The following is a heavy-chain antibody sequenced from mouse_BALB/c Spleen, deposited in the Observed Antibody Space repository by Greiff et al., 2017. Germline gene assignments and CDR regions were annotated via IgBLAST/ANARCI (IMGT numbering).Heavy chain of an antibody. CDR3: AISDGNYVGY. Sequence: QVQLQQSGAELVRPGVSVKISCKGSGYTFTDYAMHWVKQSHAKSLEWIGVISTYYGDASYNQKFKGKATMTVDKSSSTAYMELARLTSEDSAIYYCAISDGNYVGYWGQGTTLTVSS. CDR1: GYTFTDYA. J-gene: IGHJ2*01. D-gene: IGHD2-3*01. V-gene: IGHV1S137*01. CDR2: ISTYYGDA.